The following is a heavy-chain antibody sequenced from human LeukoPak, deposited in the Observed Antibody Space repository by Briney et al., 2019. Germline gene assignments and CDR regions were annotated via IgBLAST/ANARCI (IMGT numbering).Heavy chain of an antibody. D-gene: IGHD2-2*01. V-gene: IGHV4-34*01. Sequence: SETLSLTCAVYGGSFSGYYWSWIRQPPGKGLEWIGEINHSGSTNYNPSLKSRVTISVDTSKNQFSLKLSSVTAADTAVYYCARGLRTSTRESNWFDPWGQGTLGTVYS. CDR2: INHSGST. CDR3: ARGLRTSTRESNWFDP. CDR1: GGSFSGYY. J-gene: IGHJ5*02.